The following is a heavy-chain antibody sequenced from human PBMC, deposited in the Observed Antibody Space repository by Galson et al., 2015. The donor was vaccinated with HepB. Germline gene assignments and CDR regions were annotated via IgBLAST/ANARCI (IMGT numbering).Heavy chain of an antibody. V-gene: IGHV3-23*01. J-gene: IGHJ5*02. D-gene: IGHD3-16*01. CDR1: GFIFRHHA. Sequence: SLRLSCAGSGFIFRHHAMAWIRQAPGKGLEWVSGINGRGSTRSYSDAVKGRFSIPRDNSKDTVFLQMDNLRAEDTAAYYCVKEGSWFGGDWFDPWGQGALVTVS. CDR3: VKEGSWFGGDWFDP. CDR2: INGRGSTR.